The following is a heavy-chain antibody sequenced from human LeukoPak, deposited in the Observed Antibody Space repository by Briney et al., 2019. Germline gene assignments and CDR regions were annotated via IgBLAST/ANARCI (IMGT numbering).Heavy chain of an antibody. D-gene: IGHD1-26*01. CDR3: ARGGTYRFDY. J-gene: IGHJ4*02. CDR1: GFTFSSYW. V-gene: IGHV3-7*01. Sequence: GGSLRLSCAAPGFTFSSYWMSWVRQAPGKGLEWVANINQDGSEKFYLDSVKGRFTISRDNSKNSLYLQMNSLRAEDTAVYYCARGGTYRFDYWGQGTLVTVSS. CDR2: INQDGSEK.